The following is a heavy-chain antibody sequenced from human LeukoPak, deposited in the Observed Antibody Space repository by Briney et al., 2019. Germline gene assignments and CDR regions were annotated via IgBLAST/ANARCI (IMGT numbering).Heavy chain of an antibody. V-gene: IGHV3-9*01. CDR3: EKGLYNYSYMDV. CDR1: GFTFDDYA. CDR2: ISWNSGSI. Sequence: GGSLRLSCAASGFTFDDYAMHWVRQAPGKGLEWVSGISWNSGSIGYADSVKGRFTISRDNAKNSLYLQMNSLRAEDTALYYCEKGLYNYSYMDVGGKGPPVT. J-gene: IGHJ6*03.